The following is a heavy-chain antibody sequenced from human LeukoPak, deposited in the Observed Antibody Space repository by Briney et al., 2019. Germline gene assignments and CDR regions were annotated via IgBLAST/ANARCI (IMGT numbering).Heavy chain of an antibody. D-gene: IGHD3-22*01. V-gene: IGHV1-46*01. CDR2: INPSGGST. Sequence: ASVKVSCKASGYTFTSYYMHWVRQAPGQGLEWMGIINPSGGSTSYAQKFQGRVTMTGDTSTSTVYMELSSLRSEDTAVYYCARDGCDSSGYYCPGDYWGQGTLVTVSS. CDR1: GYTFTSYY. CDR3: ARDGCDSSGYYCPGDY. J-gene: IGHJ4*02.